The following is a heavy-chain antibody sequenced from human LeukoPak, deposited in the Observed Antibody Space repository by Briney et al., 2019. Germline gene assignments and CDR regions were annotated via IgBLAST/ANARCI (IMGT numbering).Heavy chain of an antibody. CDR1: RYTFTDYY. CDR3: ASFEVGA. Sequence: GASVKVSCKASRYTFTDYYLHWVRQAPGQGLEWMGWINPNSGGTNYAQKFQGRVTMTRDTSITTVYMELSRLRSDETAVFYCASFEVGAWGQGTLVTVSS. CDR2: INPNSGGT. D-gene: IGHD3-10*01. J-gene: IGHJ5*02. V-gene: IGHV1-2*02.